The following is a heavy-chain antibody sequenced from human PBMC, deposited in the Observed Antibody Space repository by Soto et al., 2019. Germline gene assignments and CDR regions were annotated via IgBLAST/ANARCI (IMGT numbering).Heavy chain of an antibody. D-gene: IGHD3-3*01. J-gene: IGHJ4*02. CDR3: ARANDDFWRALDY. V-gene: IGHV4-30-2*01. CDR2: MYHSGST. Sequence: QLQLQESGSGLVKPSHTLSLTCAVSGVSISSGGYSWSWIRQPPGKGLEWIGYMYHSGSTYYNPSLKSRVTISVDRSKNQFSLNLSSVTAADTAMYYCARANDDFWRALDYWGQGTVVTVSS. CDR1: GVSISSGGYS.